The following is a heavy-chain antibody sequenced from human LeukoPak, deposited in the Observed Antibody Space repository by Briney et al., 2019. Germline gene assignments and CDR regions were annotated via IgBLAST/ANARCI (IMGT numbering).Heavy chain of an antibody. D-gene: IGHD1-26*01. CDR3: ANHGVYSGSYSMDV. J-gene: IGHJ6*02. V-gene: IGHV3-23*01. Sequence: GGSLRLSCAASGFTFSSYAMSWVRQAPGKGLEWVSTISGSGGSTYSADSMKGRFTISRDNSKNRLYLQMNSLRAEDTAVYYCANHGVYSGSYSMDVWGQGTTVIVSS. CDR2: ISGSGGST. CDR1: GFTFSSYA.